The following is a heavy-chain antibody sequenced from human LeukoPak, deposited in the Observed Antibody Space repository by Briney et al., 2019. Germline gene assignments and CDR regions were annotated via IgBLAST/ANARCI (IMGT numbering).Heavy chain of an antibody. CDR2: IKQDGSEK. CDR3: ARDQRDNWNYDFYFDY. D-gene: IGHD1-7*01. J-gene: IGHJ4*02. Sequence: GGSLRLSCAASGFTFSSYWMSWVRQAPGKGLEWVANIKQDGSEKYYVDSLKGRFTISRDNAKNSLYLQMNSLRAEDTAMYYCARDQRDNWNYDFYFDYWGQGTLVTVSA. V-gene: IGHV3-7*01. CDR1: GFTFSSYW.